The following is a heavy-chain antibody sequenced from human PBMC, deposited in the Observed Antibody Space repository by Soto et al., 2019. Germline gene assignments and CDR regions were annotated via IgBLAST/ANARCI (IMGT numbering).Heavy chain of an antibody. Sequence: EVQLVESGGGLVQPGGSLRLSCAASGFTFSSYDMHWVRQATGKGLKWVSAIGTAGDTYYPGSVKGRFTISRENAKNSLYLQMNSLRAEDTAVYYCARARITMVNDAFDIWGQGTMVTVSS. CDR3: ARARITMVNDAFDI. CDR2: IGTAGDT. CDR1: GFTFSSYD. V-gene: IGHV3-13*01. J-gene: IGHJ3*02. D-gene: IGHD3-10*01.